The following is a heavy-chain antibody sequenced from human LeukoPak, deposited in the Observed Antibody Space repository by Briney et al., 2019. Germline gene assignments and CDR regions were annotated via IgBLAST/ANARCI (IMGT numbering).Heavy chain of an antibody. CDR2: ISYDGSNK. CDR3: AREAEWELLHDY. D-gene: IGHD1-26*01. CDR1: GFTFSSYA. V-gene: IGHV3-30-3*01. J-gene: IGHJ4*02. Sequence: AGRSLRLSCAASGFTFSSYAKHWVRQAPGKGLEWVAVISYDGSNKYYADSVKGRFTISRDNSKNTLYLQMNSLRAEDTAVYYCAREAEWELLHDYWGQGTPVTVSS.